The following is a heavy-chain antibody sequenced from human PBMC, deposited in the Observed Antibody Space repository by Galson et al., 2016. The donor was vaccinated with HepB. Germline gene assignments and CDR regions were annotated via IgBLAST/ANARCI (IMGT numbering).Heavy chain of an antibody. CDR3: AKALVDIVVLPAPIDY. D-gene: IGHD2-2*03. CDR2: ISGSGGTT. CDR1: GFTFSSYA. V-gene: IGHV3-23*01. Sequence: SLRLSCAASGFTFSSYAMSWVRQAPGKGLEWVSSISGSGGTTYYADSVKGRLTISRDNSKNTLYLQMNSLRAEDTAVYYCAKALVDIVVLPAPIDYWGQGTLVTVSS. J-gene: IGHJ4*02.